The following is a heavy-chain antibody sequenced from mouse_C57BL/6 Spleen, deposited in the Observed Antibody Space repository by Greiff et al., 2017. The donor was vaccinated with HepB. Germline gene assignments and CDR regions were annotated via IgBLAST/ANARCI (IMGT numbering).Heavy chain of an antibody. J-gene: IGHJ3*01. D-gene: IGHD2-2*01. CDR3: ALFYYAYGVFAY. V-gene: IGHV1-19*01. Sequence: EVQLQQSGPVLVKPGASVKMSCKASGYTFTDYHMNWVKQSHGKSLECIGVINPYNGGTSYNQKFKGKATLTVDKSSSTTYMELTSLTSEDSAVYYCALFYYAYGVFAYWEQWTLVTVSA. CDR2: INPYNGGT. CDR1: GYTFTDYH.